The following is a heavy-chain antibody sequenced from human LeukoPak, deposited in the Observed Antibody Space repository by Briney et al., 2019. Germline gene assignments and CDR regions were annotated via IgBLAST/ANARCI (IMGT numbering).Heavy chain of an antibody. CDR2: ISAYNGNT. Sequence: ASVKVSFKASGYTFTSYGISWLRQAPGQGLEWMGWISAYNGNTKYAQKLQGRVTMTTDTSTSTAYMELRSLRSDDTAVYYCARVQSDYLYYWGQGTLVTVSS. V-gene: IGHV1-18*01. CDR3: ARVQSDYLYY. J-gene: IGHJ4*02. CDR1: GYTFTSYG.